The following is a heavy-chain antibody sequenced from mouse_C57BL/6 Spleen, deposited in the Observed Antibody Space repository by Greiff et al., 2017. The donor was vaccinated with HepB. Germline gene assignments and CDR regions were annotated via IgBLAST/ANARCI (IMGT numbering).Heavy chain of an antibody. CDR1: GFNIKDDY. D-gene: IGHD2-1*01. CDR2: IDPENGDT. CDR3: TNCYGNGCYAMDY. V-gene: IGHV14-4*01. J-gene: IGHJ4*01. Sequence: EVQLQQSGAELVRPGASVKLSCTASGFNIKDDYMHWVKQRPEQGLEWIGWIDPENGDTEYASKFQGKATITADTSSNTAYLQLSSLTSEDTAVYYCTNCYGNGCYAMDYWGQGTSVTVSS.